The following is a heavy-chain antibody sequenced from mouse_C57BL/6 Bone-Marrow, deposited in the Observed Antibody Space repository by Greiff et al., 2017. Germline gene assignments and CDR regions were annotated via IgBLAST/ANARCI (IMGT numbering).Heavy chain of an antibody. J-gene: IGHJ3*01. CDR2: IDPKSGGT. CDR3: ASARSRGFAC. CDR1: GYTFTSYW. Sequence: QVQLQQPVAELVKPGASVKLSCKASGYTFTSYWMHWVKQRPGRGLEWIGRIDPKSGGTKYNEKFKSKATLTVDKPSSTAYMQLSSLTSEDSAVYYCASARSRGFACWGQGTLVTVSA. V-gene: IGHV1-72*01. D-gene: IGHD3-1*01.